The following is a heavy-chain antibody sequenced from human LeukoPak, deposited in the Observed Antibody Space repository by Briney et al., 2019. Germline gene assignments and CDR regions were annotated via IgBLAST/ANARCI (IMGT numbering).Heavy chain of an antibody. V-gene: IGHV3-30*04. Sequence: GKSLRLSCAASGFTFSSFAMHWVRQAPGKGLEWVTVISDNGSNKHYADSVKGRFTISRDNSKNTLDLQMNSLRGEDTAMYYCARAPIGRAYAFDIWGQGTMVTVSS. D-gene: IGHD1-26*01. CDR1: GFTFSSFA. J-gene: IGHJ3*02. CDR3: ARAPIGRAYAFDI. CDR2: ISDNGSNK.